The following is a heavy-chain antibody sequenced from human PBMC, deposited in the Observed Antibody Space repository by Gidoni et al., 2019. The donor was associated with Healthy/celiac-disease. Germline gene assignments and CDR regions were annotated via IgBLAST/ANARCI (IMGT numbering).Heavy chain of an antibody. V-gene: IGHV3-30*14. Sequence: TISRDNSKNTLYLQMNSLRAEDTAVYYCARDPRATPFDYWGQGTLVTVSS. CDR3: ARDPRATPFDY. D-gene: IGHD2-15*01. J-gene: IGHJ4*02.